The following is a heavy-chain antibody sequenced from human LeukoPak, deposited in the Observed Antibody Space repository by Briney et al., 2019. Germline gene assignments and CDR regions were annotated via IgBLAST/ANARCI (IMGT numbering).Heavy chain of an antibody. CDR3: AQQRTLWQQLLDY. CDR1: GFTFSSYA. Sequence: GGSLRLSCAASGFTFSSYAIHWVRQAPGKGLEWVALISYDGSNKYYADSVKGRFTISRDKSKNTLYLQMSSLRAEDTAVYYCAQQRTLWQQLLDYWGQGTLVTVSS. V-gene: IGHV3-30*04. CDR2: ISYDGSNK. J-gene: IGHJ4*02. D-gene: IGHD6-13*01.